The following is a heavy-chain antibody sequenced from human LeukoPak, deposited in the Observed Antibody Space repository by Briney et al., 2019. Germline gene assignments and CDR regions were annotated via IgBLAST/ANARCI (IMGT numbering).Heavy chain of an antibody. CDR3: ARRDGGYSYGYVWFDP. V-gene: IGHV4-39*07. D-gene: IGHD5-18*01. CDR2: IYYSGST. Sequence: PSETLSLTSTVSGGSISSSSYYWGWIRPPPGKGLEWIGSIYYSGSTYYNPSLKSRATISVDTSKNQFSLKLSSVTAAGTAVYYCARRDGGYSYGYVWFDPWGQGTLVTVSS. J-gene: IGHJ5*02. CDR1: GGSISSSSYY.